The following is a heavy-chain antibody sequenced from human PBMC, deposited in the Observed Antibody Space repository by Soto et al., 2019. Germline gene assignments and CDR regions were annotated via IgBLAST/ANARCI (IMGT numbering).Heavy chain of an antibody. CDR2: ISAYNGNT. V-gene: IGHV1-18*01. D-gene: IGHD3-9*01. J-gene: IGHJ4*02. CDR3: ARSHFFDILPGPPAYFYL. CDR1: GYSFTIYG. Sequence: ASVKVSCKASGYSFTIYGISWVLQAPGQGLEWMGWISAYNGNTNYAQKLQGRVTMTTDTSTSTAYMELRSLRSDDTAVYYCARSHFFDILPGPPAYFYLCGQGTLVIVS.